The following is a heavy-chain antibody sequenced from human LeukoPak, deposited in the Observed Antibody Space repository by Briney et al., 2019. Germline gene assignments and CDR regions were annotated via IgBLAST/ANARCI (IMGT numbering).Heavy chain of an antibody. CDR1: GFTVSSIY. D-gene: IGHD1-1*01. CDR2: ISGTGTST. J-gene: IGHJ4*02. CDR3: AKVFGTVDPFDF. Sequence: GGSLRLSCAASGFTVSSIYMSWVRQAPGKGLEWVSTISGTGTSTYYADSVEGRFTISRDNSKDTLYLQMNSLRVEDMAVYFCAKVFGTVDPFDFWGQGTLVTVSS. V-gene: IGHV3-23*01.